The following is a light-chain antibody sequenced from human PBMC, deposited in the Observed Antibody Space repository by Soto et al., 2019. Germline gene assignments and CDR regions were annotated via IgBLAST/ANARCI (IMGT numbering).Light chain of an antibody. CDR3: QQRSNWRNT. V-gene: IGKV3-11*01. CDR2: DAS. J-gene: IGKJ4*01. Sequence: EIVLTQSPATLSLSPGERATLSCRASQSVSSYLAWYQQKPGQAPRLLIYDASNRATGIPARFSGSGSGTDCTLTISSLEPEDFAVYYCQQRSNWRNTFGGGTKVEIK. CDR1: QSVSSY.